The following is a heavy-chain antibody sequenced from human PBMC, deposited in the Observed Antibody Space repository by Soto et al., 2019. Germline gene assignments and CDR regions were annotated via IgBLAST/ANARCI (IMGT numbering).Heavy chain of an antibody. CDR2: IYHSGST. Sequence: QLQLQESGSGLVKPSQTLSLTCAVSGGSISSGGYSWSWIRQPPGKGLEWIGYIYHSGSTYYNPPLKSRVTISVDRSKNQFSLKLSSVTAADTAVYYCARVPGGWNYFDYWGQGTLVTVSS. J-gene: IGHJ4*02. CDR1: GGSISSGGYS. V-gene: IGHV4-30-2*01. CDR3: ARVPGGWNYFDY. D-gene: IGHD1-26*01.